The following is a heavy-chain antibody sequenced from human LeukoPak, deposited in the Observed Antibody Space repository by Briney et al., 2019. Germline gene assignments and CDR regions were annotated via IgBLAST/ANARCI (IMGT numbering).Heavy chain of an antibody. Sequence: PGGTLRLPCAASGFTFSSYWMHWVRQAPGKGLVWVSRINTDGSSRTYADSVKGRFTISRDNAKNTLYLEMNSLRADDTAVYYCARPPAATSLSSSFHHWGQGTLVTVSS. J-gene: IGHJ1*01. CDR3: ARPPAATSLSSSFHH. V-gene: IGHV3-74*01. D-gene: IGHD1-26*01. CDR2: INTDGSSR. CDR1: GFTFSSYW.